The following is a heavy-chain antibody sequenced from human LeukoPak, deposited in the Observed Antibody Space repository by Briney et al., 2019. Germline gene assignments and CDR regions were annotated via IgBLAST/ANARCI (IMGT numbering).Heavy chain of an antibody. J-gene: IGHJ5*02. Sequence: ASVKVSCKASGYTFTSYDINWVRLATGQGLEWMGWMNPNSGNTGYAQKFQGRVTMTRNTSISTAYMELNSLRSEDTAVYYCARVVVVVVAATPSIWFDPWGQGTLVTVSS. D-gene: IGHD2-15*01. CDR2: MNPNSGNT. V-gene: IGHV1-8*01. CDR3: ARVVVVVVAATPSIWFDP. CDR1: GYTFTSYD.